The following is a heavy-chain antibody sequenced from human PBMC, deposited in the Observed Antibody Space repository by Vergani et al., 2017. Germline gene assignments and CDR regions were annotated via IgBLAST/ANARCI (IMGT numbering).Heavy chain of an antibody. V-gene: IGHV4-59*01. CDR1: GGSISSYY. J-gene: IGHJ2*01. D-gene: IGHD2-15*01. CDR3: ARDGPGDPPDCSGGSCFNWYFDL. CDR2: IYYSGST. Sequence: QVQLQESGPGLVKPSETLSLTCTVSGGSISSYYWSWIRQPPGKGLEWIGYIYYSGSTNYNPSLKSRVTISVDTSKNQFSLKLSSVTAADKAVYYCARDGPGDPPDCSGGSCFNWYFDLWGRGTLVTVSS.